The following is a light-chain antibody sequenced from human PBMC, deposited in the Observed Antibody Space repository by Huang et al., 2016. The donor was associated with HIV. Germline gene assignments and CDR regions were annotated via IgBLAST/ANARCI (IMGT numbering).Light chain of an antibody. V-gene: IGKV1-5*03. Sequence: DIQMTQSPSTLSASVGDRVTIICRASQSVRSWLAWYQQKPGKAPKLLIYQASTLQNGVPSRFSGSGSGTEFTLTISSLQPDDFATYYCQQYSSYIQWTFGQGTKVVI. CDR1: QSVRSW. J-gene: IGKJ1*01. CDR3: QQYSSYIQWT. CDR2: QAS.